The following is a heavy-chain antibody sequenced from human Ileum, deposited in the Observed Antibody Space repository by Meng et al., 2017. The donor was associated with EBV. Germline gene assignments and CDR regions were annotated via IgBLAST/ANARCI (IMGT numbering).Heavy chain of an antibody. D-gene: IGHD3-10*01. Sequence: GPGLAKPSQTLSLTCTVSGGSISSGGYYWSWIRQHPGKGLEWIGYIHSSGSTYYNPSLRSRLTISVDTSKNQFSLKLSSVTAADTAVYYCARASYGSGSPLGESWFDPWGQGTLVTVSS. CDR1: GGSISSGGYY. V-gene: IGHV4-31*03. J-gene: IGHJ5*02. CDR3: ARASYGSGSPLGESWFDP. CDR2: IHSSGST.